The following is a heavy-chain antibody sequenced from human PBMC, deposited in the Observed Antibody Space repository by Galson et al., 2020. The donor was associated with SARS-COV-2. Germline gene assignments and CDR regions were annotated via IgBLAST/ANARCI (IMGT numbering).Heavy chain of an antibody. CDR3: AKDHGSAVAYNWFDP. J-gene: IGHJ5*02. CDR1: GFTFSTYW. CDR2: INSDGSTT. D-gene: IGHD6-19*01. V-gene: IGHV3-74*01. Sequence: TGGSLRLSCAASGFTFSTYWMHWVRQAPGKGLVWVSRINSDGSTTNYADSVKGRFTISRDNAKNTLYLQMNSLRAEDTAVYYCAKDHGSAVAYNWFDPWGQGTLGTVSS.